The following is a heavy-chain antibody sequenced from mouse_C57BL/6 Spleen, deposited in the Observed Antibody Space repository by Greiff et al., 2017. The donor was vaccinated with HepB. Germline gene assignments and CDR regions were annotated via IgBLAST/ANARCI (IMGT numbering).Heavy chain of an antibody. D-gene: IGHD4-1*01. CDR3: ASDNWVWYFDV. CDR2: IDPGDGET. V-gene: IGHV14-2*01. J-gene: IGHJ1*03. Sequence: EVQLQQSGAELVKPGASVKLSCTASGFNIKDYYMPWVKQRTEQGLAWIGRIDPGDGETKYAPKFQGKSTIPAEPSSNTAYLQLSSLTSEDTAVYYCASDNWVWYFDVWGTGTTVTVSS. CDR1: GFNIKDYY.